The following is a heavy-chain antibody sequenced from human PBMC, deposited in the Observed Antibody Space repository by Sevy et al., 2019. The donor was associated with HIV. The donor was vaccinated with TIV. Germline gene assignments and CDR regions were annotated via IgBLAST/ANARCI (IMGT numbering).Heavy chain of an antibody. J-gene: IGHJ4*01. V-gene: IGHV1-2*02. CDR2: INPNSDVT. D-gene: IGHD2-2*02. CDR1: GYRFTDYY. CDR3: ARDQEFCSTTTYYSGLDH. Sequence: ASVKVSCKTSGYRFTDYYIHWVRQAPGQGLEWMGWINPNSDVTKSAKKFQDRVIMTKDTSISTVYMELRGLTFDDSAVYYCARDQEFCSTTTYYSGLDHWGHGSLVTVSS.